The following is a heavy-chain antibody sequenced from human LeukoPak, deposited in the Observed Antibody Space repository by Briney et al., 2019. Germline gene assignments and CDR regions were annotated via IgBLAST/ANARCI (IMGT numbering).Heavy chain of an antibody. CDR1: GFTFSSYG. J-gene: IGHJ6*02. CDR3: ARVAVAGTTPYYGIDV. Sequence: GSLRLSCAASGFTFSSYGMHWVCQAPGKGLEWVAVIWYDGSNKYYEDSVKGRFTISRDNSKNTLYLQMNSLRAEDTAVYYCARVAVAGTTPYYGIDVWGQGTTVTVSS. CDR2: IWYDGSNK. D-gene: IGHD6-19*01. V-gene: IGHV3-33*01.